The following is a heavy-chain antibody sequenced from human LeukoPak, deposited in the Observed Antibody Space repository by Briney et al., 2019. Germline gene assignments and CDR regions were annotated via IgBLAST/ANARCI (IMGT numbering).Heavy chain of an antibody. CDR3: TTAAGTAMPDY. Sequence: GGSLRLSCAASGFTFSNAWMSWVRQAPGRGLEWVGRIKSKTDGGTTDYAAPVKGRFTISRDDSKNTPYLQMNSLKTEDTAVYYCTTAAGTAMPDYWGQGTLVTVSS. CDR1: GFTFSNAW. CDR2: IKSKTDGGTT. D-gene: IGHD5-18*01. V-gene: IGHV3-15*01. J-gene: IGHJ4*02.